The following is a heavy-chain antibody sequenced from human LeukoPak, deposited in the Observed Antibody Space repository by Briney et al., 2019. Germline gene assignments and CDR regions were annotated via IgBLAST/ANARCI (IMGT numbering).Heavy chain of an antibody. CDR2: FSGSGGST. CDR3: AKDRALSREGWFDP. V-gene: IGHV3-23*01. Sequence: PGGSLRLSFAASGFTFYSYGMSWVRPAPGKGLGWVSAFSGSGGSTYYADSVKGRFTISRDNSKNTLYLQMNSLRAEDTAVYYCAKDRALSREGWFDPWGQGTLVTVSS. J-gene: IGHJ5*02. CDR1: GFTFYSYG. D-gene: IGHD1-26*01.